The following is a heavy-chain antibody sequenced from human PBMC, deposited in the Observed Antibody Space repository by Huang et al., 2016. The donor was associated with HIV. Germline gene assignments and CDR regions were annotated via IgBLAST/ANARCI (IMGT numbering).Heavy chain of an antibody. D-gene: IGHD4-17*01. CDR3: ARVGDYGDYSCDH. V-gene: IGHV3-13*01. J-gene: IGHJ4*02. CDR1: GFIFSSYD. Sequence: EVQLVESGGGLVQPGGSLRLSCAASGFIFSSYDMQWVRQVTGKGLEWVLSIGTAGDTYYPGSVKGRFTISRDNAKNSLYLQMNSLRAGDTAMYYCARVGDYGDYSCDHWGQGTLVTVSP. CDR2: IGTAGDT.